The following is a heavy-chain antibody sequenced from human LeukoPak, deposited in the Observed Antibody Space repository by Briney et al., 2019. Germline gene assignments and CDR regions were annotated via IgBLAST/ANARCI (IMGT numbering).Heavy chain of an antibody. J-gene: IGHJ3*02. CDR2: IYYSGST. CDR3: ARGDPLSGPDAFDI. Sequence: PSETLSLTCTVSGGSISSGGYYWSWIRQHPGKGLEWIGYIYYSGSTYYSPSLKSRVTISVDTSKNQFSLKLSSVTAADTAVYYCARGDPLSGPDAFDIWGQGTMVTVSS. CDR1: GGSISSGGYY. D-gene: IGHD1-26*01. V-gene: IGHV4-31*03.